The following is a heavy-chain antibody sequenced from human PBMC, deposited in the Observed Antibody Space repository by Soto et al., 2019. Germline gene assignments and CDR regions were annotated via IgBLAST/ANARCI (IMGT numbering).Heavy chain of an antibody. D-gene: IGHD3-10*01. CDR2: MYNSGST. CDR3: ASMGYHYGSGSYPLDY. CDR1: GGSISSYY. V-gene: IGHV4-59*08. Sequence: SETLSLTCTVSGGSISSYYWTWIRQPPGKGLEWIGFMYNSGSTHYNPSLKSRVTISLYTSKIQFSLNLRSVSAADTAVYYCASMGYHYGSGSYPLDYWGQGTLVTVSS. J-gene: IGHJ4*02.